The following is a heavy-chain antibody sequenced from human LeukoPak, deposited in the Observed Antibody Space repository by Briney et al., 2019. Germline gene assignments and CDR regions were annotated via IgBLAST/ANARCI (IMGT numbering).Heavy chain of an antibody. Sequence: SETLSLTCAVSGGSISSNNWWSWVRQTSGKELGWIGEIYHSGSTTNYNPSLKSRVTMSVDKSKNHFSLKLTSVTAADTAVYYCARVFGGYDGALAFWGQGTLVTVSS. CDR2: IYHSGSTT. CDR1: GGSISSNNW. J-gene: IGHJ4*02. V-gene: IGHV4-4*02. D-gene: IGHD5-12*01. CDR3: ARVFGGYDGALAF.